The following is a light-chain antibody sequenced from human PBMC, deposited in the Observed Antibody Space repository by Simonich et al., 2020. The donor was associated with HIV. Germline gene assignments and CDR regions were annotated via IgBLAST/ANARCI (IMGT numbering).Light chain of an antibody. CDR2: DVS. CDR1: SSDVGDYNY. Sequence: QSALTQPASVSGSPGQSITISCTGTSSDVGDYNYVSWYQQHPGKAPKLLIYDVSKRPSGFSNRFSGSKSGNTASLTISGLQAEDEADYYCSSYTSSSTLVVFGGGTKLTVL. V-gene: IGLV2-14*01. CDR3: SSYTSSSTLVV. J-gene: IGLJ3*02.